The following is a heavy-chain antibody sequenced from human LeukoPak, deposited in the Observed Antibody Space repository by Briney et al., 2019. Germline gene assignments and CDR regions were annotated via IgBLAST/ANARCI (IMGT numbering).Heavy chain of an antibody. V-gene: IGHV3-21*01. D-gene: IGHD3-10*01. CDR2: ISSSSYI. CDR1: GFTFSSYS. J-gene: IGHJ6*02. Sequence: GGSLRLSCAASGFTFSSYSMNWVRQAPGKGLEWVSSISSSSYIYYADSVKGRFTISRDNAKNSLYLQMNSLRAEDTAVYYCVRDRKLGFGEFYYYYGMDVWGQGTTVTVSS. CDR3: VRDRKLGFGEFYYYYGMDV.